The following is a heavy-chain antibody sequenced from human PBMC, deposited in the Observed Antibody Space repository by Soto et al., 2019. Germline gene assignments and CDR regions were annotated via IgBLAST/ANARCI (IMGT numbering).Heavy chain of an antibody. CDR3: AHRQYSSSSVYFDY. D-gene: IGHD6-6*01. J-gene: IGHJ4*02. CDR1: GFSLSTSGVG. Sequence: ESGPTLVNPTQPLTLTCTFSGFSLSTSGVGVGWIRQPPGKALEWLALIYWNDDKRYSPSLKSRLTITKHTSKNQVVLTMTNMDPVDTATYYCAHRQYSSSSVYFDYWGQGTLVTVSS. CDR2: IYWNDDK. V-gene: IGHV2-5*01.